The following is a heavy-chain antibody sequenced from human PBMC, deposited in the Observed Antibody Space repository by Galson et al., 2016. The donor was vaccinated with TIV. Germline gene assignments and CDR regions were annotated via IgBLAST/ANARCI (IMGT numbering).Heavy chain of an antibody. CDR2: INTYNGDT. Sequence: SVKVSCKASGYTFTDYAISWVRQAPGQGLEWMGWINTYNGDTNFAQKPQGRVTMTTETSTSTVHMDLRNLRPDDTAVDYCARSGYINGWVGVPSSFWYLDIWGRGTLVTVSS. CDR1: GYTFTDYA. J-gene: IGHJ2*01. V-gene: IGHV1-18*01. D-gene: IGHD5-18*01. CDR3: ARSGYINGWVGVPSSFWYLDI.